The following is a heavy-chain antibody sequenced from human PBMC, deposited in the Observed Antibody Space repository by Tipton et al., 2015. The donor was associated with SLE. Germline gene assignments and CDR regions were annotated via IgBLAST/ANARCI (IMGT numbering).Heavy chain of an antibody. CDR1: GGSISSGSYY. D-gene: IGHD6-19*01. CDR3: ATMDGVAVADRGPGY. J-gene: IGHJ4*02. CDR2: IYTSGST. Sequence: TLSLTCTVSGGSISSGSYYWSWIRQPAGKGLEWIGHIYTSGSTYYNPSLKSRVTISVDTSKNQFSLKLSSVTAADTAVYYCATMDGVAVADRGPGYWGQGTLVTVSS. V-gene: IGHV4-61*09.